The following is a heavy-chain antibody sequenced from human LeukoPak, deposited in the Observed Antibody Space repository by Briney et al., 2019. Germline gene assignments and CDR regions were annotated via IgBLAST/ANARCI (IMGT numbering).Heavy chain of an antibody. CDR2: INPNNGGA. Sequence: ASVKVSCKASGYTFTGYYLHWVRQAPGQGLEWMGWINPNNGGANYAQTFQGRDTMTSDTSISTVYMELSRLRSDDTAVYYCARPRGDSGYAGKEWFDPWGQGTLVTVSS. CDR1: GYTFTGYY. D-gene: IGHD5-12*01. J-gene: IGHJ5*02. CDR3: ARPRGDSGYAGKEWFDP. V-gene: IGHV1-2*02.